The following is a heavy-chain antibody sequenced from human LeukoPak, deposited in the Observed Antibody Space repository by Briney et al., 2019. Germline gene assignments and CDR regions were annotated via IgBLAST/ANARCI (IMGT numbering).Heavy chain of an antibody. J-gene: IGHJ4*02. CDR3: ARSLLWFGELPYYFDY. V-gene: IGHV4-59*01. Sequence: SETLSLTCSVSGGSISSYYWSWIRQPPGKGLEWIGYIYYSGSTNYNPSLKSRVTISVDTSKNQFSLKLSSVTAADTAVYYCARSLLWFGELPYYFDYWGQGTLVTVSS. CDR2: IYYSGST. CDR1: GGSISSYY. D-gene: IGHD3-10*01.